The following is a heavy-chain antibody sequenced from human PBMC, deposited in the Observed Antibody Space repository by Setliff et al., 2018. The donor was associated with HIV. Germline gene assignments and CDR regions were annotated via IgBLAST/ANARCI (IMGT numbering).Heavy chain of an antibody. CDR2: ISASGTT. Sequence: ETLSLTCTVSSGSISGFYWTWIRQPAGKGLEWIGRISASGTTVYNPSLKSRVIMSVDTSKKYFALRVTSVTAADSAVYYCARDTWFGESEDPFYYYMDVWGKGTTVTVSS. CDR1: SGSISGFY. CDR3: ARDTWFGESEDPFYYYMDV. V-gene: IGHV4-4*07. D-gene: IGHD3-10*01. J-gene: IGHJ6*03.